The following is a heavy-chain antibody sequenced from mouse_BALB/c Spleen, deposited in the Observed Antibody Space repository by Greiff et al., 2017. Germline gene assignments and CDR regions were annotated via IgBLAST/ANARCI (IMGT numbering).Heavy chain of an antibody. Sequence: VQLKESGPGLVQPSQSLSITCTVSGFSLTSYGVHWVRQSPGKGLEWLGVIWSGGSTDYNAAFISRLSISKDNSKSQVFFKMNSLQANDTAIYYCARRENVLEFAYWGQGTLVTVSA. CDR1: GFSLTSYG. CDR3: ARRENVLEFAY. J-gene: IGHJ3*01. CDR2: IWSGGST. V-gene: IGHV2-2*02. D-gene: IGHD1-1*01.